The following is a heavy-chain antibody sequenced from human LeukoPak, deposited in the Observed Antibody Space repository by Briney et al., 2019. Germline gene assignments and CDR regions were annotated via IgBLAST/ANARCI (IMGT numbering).Heavy chain of an antibody. CDR2: INPNSGGT. CDR3: ARDGGTTGTDNWFDP. Sequence: ASVKVSRKASGYTFTGYYMHWVRQAPGQGLEWMGWINPNSGGTSYAQKFQGWVTMTRDTSISTAYMELSRLRSDDTAVYYCARDGGTTGTDNWFDPWGQGTLVTVSS. D-gene: IGHD1-1*01. CDR1: GYTFTGYY. J-gene: IGHJ5*02. V-gene: IGHV1-2*04.